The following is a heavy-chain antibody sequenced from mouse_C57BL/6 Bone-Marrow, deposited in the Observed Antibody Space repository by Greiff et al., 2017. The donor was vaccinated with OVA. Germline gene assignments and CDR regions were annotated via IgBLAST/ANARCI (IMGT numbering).Heavy chain of an antibody. J-gene: IGHJ2*01. CDR3: TSYGNCDY. Sequence: SGAELVRPGASVKLSCTASGFNIKDDYMHWVKQRPEKGLEWIGWIDPENGDTEYASKVQGKATIPADTSSSTAYLQLSSLTSEDTAVYYCTSYGNCDYWGQGTTLTVSS. CDR2: IDPENGDT. CDR1: GFNIKDDY. V-gene: IGHV14-4*01. D-gene: IGHD2-1*01.